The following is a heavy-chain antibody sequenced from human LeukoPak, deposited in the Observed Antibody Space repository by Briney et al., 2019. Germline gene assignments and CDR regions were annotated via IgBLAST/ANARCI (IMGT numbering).Heavy chain of an antibody. D-gene: IGHD1-14*01. J-gene: IGHJ6*03. CDR3: ARELRRYYYMDV. V-gene: IGHV4-38-2*02. CDR1: GYSISSGYY. Sequence: SETLSLTCTVSGYSISSGYYWGWIRQPPGQGLEWIGSIYHSGSTYHNPSLKSRVTISVDTSKNQFSLKLRSVTAADTAVYYCARELRRYYYMDVWGKGNTVTVSS. CDR2: IYHSGST.